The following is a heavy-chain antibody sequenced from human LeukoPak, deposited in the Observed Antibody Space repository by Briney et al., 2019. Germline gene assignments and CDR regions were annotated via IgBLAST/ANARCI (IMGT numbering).Heavy chain of an antibody. CDR1: GYTFINHG. CDR2: NNPYNGNT. Sequence: ASVKVSCKASGYTFINHGISWVRQAPGQGLEWMGWNNPYNGNTKYPQNLQGRITLTTDTSTNTAYMALRSPRSDDTAVYYCARFQLIEKNWFDPWGQGTLVTVSS. J-gene: IGHJ5*02. D-gene: IGHD2-2*01. CDR3: ARFQLIEKNWFDP. V-gene: IGHV1-18*01.